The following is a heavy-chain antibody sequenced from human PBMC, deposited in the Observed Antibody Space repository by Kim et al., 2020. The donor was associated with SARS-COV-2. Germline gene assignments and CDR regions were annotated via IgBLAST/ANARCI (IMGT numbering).Heavy chain of an antibody. CDR2: INHSGST. CDR3: ARNYYYDSSGYLYYYYYYGMDV. CDR1: GGSFSGYY. Sequence: SETLSLTCAVYGGSFSGYYWSWIRQPPGKGLEWIGEINHSGSTNYNPSLKSRVTISVDTSKNQFSLKLSSVTAADTAVYYCARNYYYDSSGYLYYYYYYGMDVWGQGTTVTVSS. J-gene: IGHJ6*02. V-gene: IGHV4-34*01. D-gene: IGHD3-22*01.